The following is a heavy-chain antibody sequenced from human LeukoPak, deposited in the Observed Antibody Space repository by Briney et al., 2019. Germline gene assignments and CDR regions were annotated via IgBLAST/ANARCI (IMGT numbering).Heavy chain of an antibody. CDR3: ARGYCSSTSCYLFDH. J-gene: IGHJ4*02. Sequence: GGSLRLSCAASGFTFINYWMSWVRQAPGKGLEWVANIKQDGSEKYYVDSVKGRFTISRDNAKNSLYLQMNSLRAEDTAVYYCARGYCSSTSCYLFDHWGQGTLVTASS. CDR2: IKQDGSEK. V-gene: IGHV3-7*01. D-gene: IGHD2-2*01. CDR1: GFTFINYW.